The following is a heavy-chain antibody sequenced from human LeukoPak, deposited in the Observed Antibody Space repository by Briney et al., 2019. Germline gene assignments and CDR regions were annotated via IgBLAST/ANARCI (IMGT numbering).Heavy chain of an antibody. Sequence: SETLSLTCTVSGASISSYYWSWIRQSPGKGLEWIGYIYNSGTTNYNPSLKSRVTISVDTSKNHFSLTLSSVTAADTAVYYCARGQKYRNGYTVTELGSGYFDYWGQGTLVTVSS. CDR3: ARGQKYRNGYTVTELGSGYFDY. V-gene: IGHV4-59*01. D-gene: IGHD5-18*01. J-gene: IGHJ4*02. CDR2: IYNSGTT. CDR1: GASISSYY.